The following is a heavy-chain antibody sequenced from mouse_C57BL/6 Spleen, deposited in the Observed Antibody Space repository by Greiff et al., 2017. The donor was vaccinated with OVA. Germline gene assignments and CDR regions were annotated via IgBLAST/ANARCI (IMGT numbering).Heavy chain of an antibody. Sequence: QVQLQQPGAELVRPGSSVKLSCKASGYTFTSYWMHWVKQRPIQGLEWIGNIDPSDSETYYNQKFKDKATLTVDKSSSTAYMQLSSLTSEDSAVYYWARADQAKAYDFDYWGQGTSLTVSS. V-gene: IGHV1-52*01. CDR2: IDPSDSET. CDR1: GYTFTSYW. J-gene: IGHJ2*02. CDR3: ARADQAKAYDFDY. D-gene: IGHD3-2*02.